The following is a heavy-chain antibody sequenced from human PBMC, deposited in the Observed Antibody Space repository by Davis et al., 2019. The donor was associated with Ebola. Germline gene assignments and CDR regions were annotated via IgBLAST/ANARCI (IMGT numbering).Heavy chain of an antibody. J-gene: IGHJ3*02. CDR3: ATSTGTTPDAFDI. D-gene: IGHD1-7*01. Sequence: PSETLSLTCAVSGGSISSSNWWSWVRQPPGKGLEWIGEIYHSGSTNYNPSLKSRVTISVDKSKNQFSLKLSSVTAADTAVYYCATSTGTTPDAFDIWGQGTMVTVSS. V-gene: IGHV4-4*02. CDR2: IYHSGST. CDR1: GGSISSSNW.